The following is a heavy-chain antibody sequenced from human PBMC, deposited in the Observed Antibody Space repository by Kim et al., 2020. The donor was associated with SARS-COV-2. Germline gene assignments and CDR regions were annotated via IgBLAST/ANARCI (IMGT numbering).Heavy chain of an antibody. CDR2: ST. J-gene: IGHJ4*02. Sequence: STYYNPSLKSRVTISVDTSKNQFSLKLSSVTAADTAVYYCARFRAVAFDYWGQGTLVTVSS. CDR3: ARFRAVAFDY. V-gene: IGHV4-39*01. D-gene: IGHD6-19*01.